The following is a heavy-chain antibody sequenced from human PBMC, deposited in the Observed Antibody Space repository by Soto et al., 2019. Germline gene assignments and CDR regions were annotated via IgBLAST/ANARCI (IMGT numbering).Heavy chain of an antibody. CDR3: AKDGDAYGSGSYYPDNYFDY. CDR2: ISGSGGST. J-gene: IGHJ4*02. V-gene: IGHV3-23*01. CDR1: GFTFSSYA. Sequence: SCKASGFTFSSYAMSWVRQAPGKGLEWVSAISGSGGSTYYADSVKGRFTISRDNSKNTLYLQMNSLRAEDTAVYYCAKDGDAYGSGSYYPDNYFDYWGQGTLVTVSS. D-gene: IGHD3-10*01.